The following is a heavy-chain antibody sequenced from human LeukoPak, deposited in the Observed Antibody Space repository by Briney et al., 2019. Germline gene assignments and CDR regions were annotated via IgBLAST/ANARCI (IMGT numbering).Heavy chain of an antibody. CDR3: ARHAARITIFGVVPYAFDI. CDR1: GGSISIYY. V-gene: IGHV4-59*08. CDR2: IYYSGST. Sequence: SETLSLTCTVSGGSISIYYWSWIRQPPGKGLEWIGYIYYSGSTNYNPSLKSRVTISVDTSKNQFSLKLSSVTAADTAVYYCARHAARITIFGVVPYAFDIWGQGTMVTVSS. D-gene: IGHD3-3*01. J-gene: IGHJ3*02.